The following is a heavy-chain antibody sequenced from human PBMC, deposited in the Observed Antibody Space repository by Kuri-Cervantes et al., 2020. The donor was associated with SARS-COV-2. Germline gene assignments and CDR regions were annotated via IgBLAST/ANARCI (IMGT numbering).Heavy chain of an antibody. V-gene: IGHV1-69*06. CDR1: GGTFSSYA. CDR2: IIPIFGTA. D-gene: IGHD6-25*01. CDR3: ARSGLLRDWFDP. Sequence: SVNVSCKASGGTFSSYAISWVRQAPGQGLEWMGGIIPIFGTANYAQKFQGRVTITADKSTSTACMELSSLRSEDTAVYYCARSGLLRDWFDPWGQGTLVTVSS. J-gene: IGHJ5*02.